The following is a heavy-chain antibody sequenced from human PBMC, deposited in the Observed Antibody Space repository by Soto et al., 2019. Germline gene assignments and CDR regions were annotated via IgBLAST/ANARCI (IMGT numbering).Heavy chain of an antibody. CDR2: INHSGST. CDR1: GGSFSGYY. Sequence: QVQLQQWGAGLLKPSETLSLTCAVYGGSFSGYYWSWIRQPPGKGLEWIGEINHSGSTNYNPSLKSRVTISVDTSKNQFSLKLSSVTAADTAVYYCARRACGGDCYHQNFDYWGQGTLVTVSP. J-gene: IGHJ4*02. V-gene: IGHV4-34*01. CDR3: ARRACGGDCYHQNFDY. D-gene: IGHD2-21*01.